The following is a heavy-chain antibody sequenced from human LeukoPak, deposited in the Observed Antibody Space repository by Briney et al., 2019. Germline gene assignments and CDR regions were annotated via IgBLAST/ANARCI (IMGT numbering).Heavy chain of an antibody. V-gene: IGHV4-34*01. J-gene: IGHJ3*02. Sequence: SETLSLTCAVYGGSFSDYNWSWFRQPPGRGLEWIGEVNHSGSTNYNPSLKSRVTISIDTSKKQFSLKLSSVTAADTAVYYCARLRYYDILTGYYNNAFDIWGQGTMVTVSS. CDR3: ARLRYYDILTGYYNNAFDI. CDR2: VNHSGST. CDR1: GGSFSDYN. D-gene: IGHD3-9*01.